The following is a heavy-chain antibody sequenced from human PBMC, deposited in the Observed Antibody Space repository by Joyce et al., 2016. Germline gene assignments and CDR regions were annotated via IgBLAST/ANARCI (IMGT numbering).Heavy chain of an antibody. CDR1: GASVSSGGYS. CDR3: ASGFNFKGRSFFDY. D-gene: IGHD3-10*01. J-gene: IGHJ4*02. Sequence: QLQLQESGSGLVKPSQTLSLTCAVSGASVSSGGYSWRWIRQPPGKGLELIGYIYHNESTYYNPSLKSRVTISVDRSKNQFSLKLASVTAADTAVYYCASGFNFKGRSFFDYWGQGALVTVSS. V-gene: IGHV4-30-2*01. CDR2: IYHNEST.